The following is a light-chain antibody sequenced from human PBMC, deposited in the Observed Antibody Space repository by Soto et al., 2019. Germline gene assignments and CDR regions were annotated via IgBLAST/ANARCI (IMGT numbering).Light chain of an antibody. J-gene: IGLJ1*01. CDR1: SSNIGAGYD. Sequence: QSVLTQPPSVSGAPGQRVTISCTGSSSNIGAGYDVHWYQQLPGTAPKLLIYGNSNRPSGVPDRFSGSKSGTSASLAITGLQAEDEADYYCQSYDSNLSGRKVFGTGTKVTVL. CDR2: GNS. CDR3: QSYDSNLSGRKV. V-gene: IGLV1-40*01.